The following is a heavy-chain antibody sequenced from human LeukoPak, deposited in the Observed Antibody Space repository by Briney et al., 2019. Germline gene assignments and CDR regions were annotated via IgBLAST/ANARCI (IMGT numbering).Heavy chain of an antibody. V-gene: IGHV4-30-4*01. J-gene: IGHJ4*02. CDR1: GGSVRRGDYY. CDR3: ARDGVGGLYYFDY. Sequence: PSHTLSLTRTLSGGSVRRGDYYDLGIRQPPRKNLEWIGHIYYSGSTYYNPSLKSRVTISVDTSKNQFSLKLSSVTAADTAVYYCARDGVGGLYYFDYWGQGTLVTVSS. CDR2: IYYSGST. D-gene: IGHD4-23*01.